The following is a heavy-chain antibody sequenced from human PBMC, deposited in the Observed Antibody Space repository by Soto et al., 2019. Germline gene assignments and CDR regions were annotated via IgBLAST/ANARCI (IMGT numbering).Heavy chain of an antibody. CDR3: ARDRSMVATNYYYGMDV. J-gene: IGHJ6*02. Sequence: GGALRLSCAASGFTVSINYMSWVRQAPGKGLEWVSVIYSGGSTYYADSVKGRFTISRDNSKNTLYLQMNSLRAEDTAVYYCARDRSMVATNYYYGMDVWGQGATVTVSS. D-gene: IGHD5-12*01. CDR1: GFTVSINY. V-gene: IGHV3-53*01. CDR2: IYSGGST.